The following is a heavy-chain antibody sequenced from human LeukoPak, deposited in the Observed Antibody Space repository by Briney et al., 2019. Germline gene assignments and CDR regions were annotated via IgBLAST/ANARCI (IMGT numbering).Heavy chain of an antibody. J-gene: IGHJ4*02. CDR1: GYSFTSYW. CDR2: IYPGDSVT. Sequence: GESLKISCKGSGYSFTSYWIGWVRQVPGKGLEWMGIIYPGDSVTRYSSSFQGQVTISADKSISTAYLQWSSLKASDTAMYYCAKLQGYYGSGTSGYFDYWGQGTLVTVSS. CDR3: AKLQGYYGSGTSGYFDY. D-gene: IGHD3-10*01. V-gene: IGHV5-51*01.